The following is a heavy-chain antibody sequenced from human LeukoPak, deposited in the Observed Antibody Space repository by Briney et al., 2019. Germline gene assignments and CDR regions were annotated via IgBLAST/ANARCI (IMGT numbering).Heavy chain of an antibody. CDR1: GYSFTSYA. Sequence: ASVKVSCKASGYSFTSYAINWVRQAPGQGLEWMGWISAYNGNTEFAQKVQGRVTMTTDASTSTAYMELVSLTSDDTAVYYCARDPLRSSSSTSNNYMDDWGQGTSVTVS. J-gene: IGHJ6*02. CDR2: ISAYNGNT. V-gene: IGHV1-18*04. CDR3: ARDPLRSSSSTSNNYMDD. D-gene: IGHD6-6*01.